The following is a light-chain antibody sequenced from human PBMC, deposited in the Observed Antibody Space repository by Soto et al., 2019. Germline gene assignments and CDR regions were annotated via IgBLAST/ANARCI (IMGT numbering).Light chain of an antibody. CDR1: QSVSSY. V-gene: IGKV3-15*01. CDR3: QQYNNWPPIT. CDR2: GAS. J-gene: IGKJ5*01. Sequence: DILMSQNIATLSVSPRERITLSCGASQSVSSYLAWYQQKPGQPPRLLIYGASTRATGIPARFSGGGSGTDFTLTIIRLESEDLSVYYCQQYNNWPPITGGRGTQLEIK.